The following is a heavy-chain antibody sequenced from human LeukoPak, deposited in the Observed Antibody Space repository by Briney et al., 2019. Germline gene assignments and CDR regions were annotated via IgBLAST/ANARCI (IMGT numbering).Heavy chain of an antibody. CDR3: AREAYYYDSSGYSLPRGFDP. D-gene: IGHD3-22*01. CDR1: GGSFSGYY. CDR2: INHSGST. J-gene: IGHJ5*02. Sequence: SETLSLTCAVYGGSFSGYYRSWIRQPPGKGLEWIGEINHSGSTNYNPSLKSRVTISVDTSKNQFSLKLSSVTAADTAVYYCAREAYYYDSSGYSLPRGFDPWGQGTLVTVSS. V-gene: IGHV4-34*01.